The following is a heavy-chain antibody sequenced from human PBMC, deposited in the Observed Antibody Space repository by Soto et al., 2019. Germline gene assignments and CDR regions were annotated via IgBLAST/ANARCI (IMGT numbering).Heavy chain of an antibody. CDR1: GGSFSGYY. D-gene: IGHD4-17*01. V-gene: IGHV4-34*01. CDR3: ARRFTTVTTSNYYMGV. J-gene: IGHJ6*03. Sequence: SETLSLTSAAYGGSFSGYYCRRIRHPPGKGLEWIGEINHSGSTNYNPSLKSRGTISVDTSKNQFSLKLSSVTAADTAVYYCARRFTTVTTSNYYMGVWGKGTTVTVSS. CDR2: INHSGST.